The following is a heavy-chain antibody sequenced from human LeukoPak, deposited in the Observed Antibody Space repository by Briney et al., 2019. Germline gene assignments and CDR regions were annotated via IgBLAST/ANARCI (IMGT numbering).Heavy chain of an antibody. J-gene: IGHJ3*02. V-gene: IGHV4-34*01. D-gene: IGHD5-12*01. CDR3: ARSGRDVGFAFDI. CDR2: INHSGST. Sequence: SETLSLTCAVYGGPFNDYYWNWLRQPPGKGLEWIGEINHSGSTNYHPSYKSRVTISLDTSQNHLSLKLTSVTAADTAVYYCARSGRDVGFAFDIWGQGTLVTISS. CDR1: GGPFNDYY.